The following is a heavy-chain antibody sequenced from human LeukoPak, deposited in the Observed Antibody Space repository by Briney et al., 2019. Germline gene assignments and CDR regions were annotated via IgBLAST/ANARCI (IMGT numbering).Heavy chain of an antibody. CDR2: INWNGNTI. D-gene: IGHD3-22*01. CDR1: GFTFHVYD. J-gene: IGHJ4*02. CDR3: ARGLMGGYPHFDY. Sequence: GGSLRLSCAASGFTFHVYDISCVRESPGRGLECVCHINWNGNTIGYAHSVKGRFPISRDNAHNAVYMQMNSRRAEDTALYYCARGLMGGYPHFDYWGQGTLVTVSS. V-gene: IGHV3-20*04.